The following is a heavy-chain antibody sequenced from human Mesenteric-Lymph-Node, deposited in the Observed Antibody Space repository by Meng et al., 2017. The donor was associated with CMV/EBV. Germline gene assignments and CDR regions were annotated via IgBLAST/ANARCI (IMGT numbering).Heavy chain of an antibody. Sequence: SDTLSLTCAVYGGSFSGYYWSWIRQPPGKGLEWIGEINHSGSTNYNPSLKSRVTISVDTSKNQFSLKLCSVTAADTAVYYCARDRGLYCSSTSCYTWFDYWGQGTLVTVSS. CDR1: GGSFSGYY. V-gene: IGHV4-34*01. CDR3: ARDRGLYCSSTSCYTWFDY. J-gene: IGHJ4*02. CDR2: INHSGST. D-gene: IGHD2-2*02.